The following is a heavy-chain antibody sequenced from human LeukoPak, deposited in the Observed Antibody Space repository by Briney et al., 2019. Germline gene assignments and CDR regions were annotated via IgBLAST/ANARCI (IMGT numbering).Heavy chain of an antibody. CDR2: IRSIGTTI. V-gene: IGHV3-11*04. CDR1: GFTFSDYY. Sequence: PGGSLRLSCAASGFTFSDYYMSWIRQAPGKGLEWVSYIRSIGTTIYYADSVKGRFTISRDNAENSLYLQMNSLRAEDTAVYYCAREFSALTMTFDYWGQGTLATVSS. CDR3: AREFSALTMTFDY. J-gene: IGHJ4*02. D-gene: IGHD1-14*01.